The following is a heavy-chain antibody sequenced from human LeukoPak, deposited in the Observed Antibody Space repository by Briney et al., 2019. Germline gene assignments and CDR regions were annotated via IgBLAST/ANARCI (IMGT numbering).Heavy chain of an antibody. V-gene: IGHV4-38-2*02. Sequence: PSETLSLTCTVSGYSISSGYYWGWIRQPPRKGLEWIGSIYHSGSTYYNPSLKSRVTISVDTSKNQFSLKLSSVTAADTAVYYCARDSLRLLWFGELSPTRVGDAFDIWGQGTMVTVSS. CDR2: IYHSGST. CDR1: GYSISSGYY. J-gene: IGHJ3*02. CDR3: ARDSLRLLWFGELSPTRVGDAFDI. D-gene: IGHD3-10*01.